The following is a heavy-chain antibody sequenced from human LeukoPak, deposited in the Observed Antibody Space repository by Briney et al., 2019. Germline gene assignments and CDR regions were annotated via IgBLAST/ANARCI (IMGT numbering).Heavy chain of an antibody. CDR3: ARAAGGRADY. D-gene: IGHD3-16*01. Sequence: SETLSLTCAVYGGSFSGYYWSWIRQPPGKGLEWIGEINHSGSTYYNPSLKSRVTISVDTSKNQFSLKLSSVTAADTAVYYCARAAGGRADYWGQGTLVTVSS. CDR2: INHSGST. V-gene: IGHV4-34*01. CDR1: GGSFSGYY. J-gene: IGHJ4*02.